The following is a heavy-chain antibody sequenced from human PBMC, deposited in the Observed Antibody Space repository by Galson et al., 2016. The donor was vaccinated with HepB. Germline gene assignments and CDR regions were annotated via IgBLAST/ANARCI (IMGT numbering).Heavy chain of an antibody. Sequence: LRLSCAASGFTFSSYGMHWVRQAPGKRPEWLANIKTDGSQTWYVGSVEGRFTISRDNAKNSLYLQMYSLTVEDTAVYYCLRDDNYGDCWGQGTLVTVSS. J-gene: IGHJ4*02. CDR3: LRDDNYGDC. D-gene: IGHD5-24*01. CDR2: IKTDGSQT. V-gene: IGHV3-7*03. CDR1: GFTFSSYG.